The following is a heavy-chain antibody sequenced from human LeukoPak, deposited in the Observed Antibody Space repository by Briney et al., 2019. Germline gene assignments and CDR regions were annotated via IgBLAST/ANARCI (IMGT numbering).Heavy chain of an antibody. CDR2: IKSKTDGGTT. CDR3: TTGLTYYYGSVMMDV. V-gene: IGHV3-15*01. D-gene: IGHD3-10*01. CDR1: GFTFSNAW. Sequence: AGGSLRLSCAASGFTFSNAWMSWVRQAPGKGLEWVGRIKSKTDGGTTDYAAPVKGRFTISRDDSKNTLYLQMNRLKTEDTAVYYCTTGLTYYYGSVMMDVWGQGTTVSVSS. J-gene: IGHJ6*02.